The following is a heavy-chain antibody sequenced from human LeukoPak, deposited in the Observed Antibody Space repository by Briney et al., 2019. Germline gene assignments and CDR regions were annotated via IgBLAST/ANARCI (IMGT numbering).Heavy chain of an antibody. CDR1: GFTFSSYS. Sequence: GGSLRLSCAASGFTFSSYSMNWVRQAPGKGLEWVSIISGGGGNTHYAESVKGRFTISRDNSKSTLYLQMNSLRAGDTAVYYCARGAAGSYYKPFDYWGQGTLVTVSS. J-gene: IGHJ4*02. CDR2: ISGGGGNT. V-gene: IGHV3-23*01. D-gene: IGHD3-10*01. CDR3: ARGAAGSYYKPFDY.